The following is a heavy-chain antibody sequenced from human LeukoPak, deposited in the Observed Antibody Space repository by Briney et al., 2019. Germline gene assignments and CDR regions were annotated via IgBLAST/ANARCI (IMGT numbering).Heavy chain of an antibody. V-gene: IGHV4-34*01. J-gene: IGHJ4*02. CDR1: GGSFSGYY. Sequence: PSETLSLTCAVYGGSFSGYYWSWIRQPPGKGLEWIGEINHSGSTNYNPSLKSRVTISVDTSKNQFSLKLSSVTAPDTAVYYCARGGRMGTTVTPFDYWGQGTLVTVS. CDR3: ARGGRMGTTVTPFDY. CDR2: INHSGST. D-gene: IGHD4-17*01.